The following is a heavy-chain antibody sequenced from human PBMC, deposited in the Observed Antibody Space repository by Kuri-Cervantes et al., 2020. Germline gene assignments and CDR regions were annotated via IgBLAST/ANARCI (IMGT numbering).Heavy chain of an antibody. J-gene: IGHJ3*02. D-gene: IGHD6-13*01. Sequence: GGSLRLSCAASGFTFSGYSMNWVRQAPGKGLEWVSSISSSSSYIYYADSVKGRFTISRDNAKDSLYLQMNSLRAEDTAVYYCAREASWYYAFDIWGQGTMVTVSS. V-gene: IGHV3-21*01. CDR1: GFTFSGYS. CDR3: AREASWYYAFDI. CDR2: ISSSSSYI.